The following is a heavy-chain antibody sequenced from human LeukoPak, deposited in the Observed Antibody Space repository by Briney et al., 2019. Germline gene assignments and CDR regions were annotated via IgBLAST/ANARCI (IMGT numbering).Heavy chain of an antibody. CDR1: VFTLCRFA. CDR2: ISGSGGST. V-gene: IGHV3-23*01. D-gene: IGHD1-26*01. Sequence: GGSLRLSCAVSVFTLCRFAMSGVRQAPGKGLEWVSAISGSGGSTYYADSVKGRFTISIDNSKNTVYLQMNSLRAEDRAVYYCATALGVGALDYWGQGTLVTVSS. J-gene: IGHJ4*02. CDR3: ATALGVGALDY.